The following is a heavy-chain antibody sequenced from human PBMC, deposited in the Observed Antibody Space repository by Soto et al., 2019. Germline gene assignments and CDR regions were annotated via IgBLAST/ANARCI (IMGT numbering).Heavy chain of an antibody. CDR2: FHYSGST. V-gene: IGHV4-59*12. CDR3: ARLKKYDLLYKSDD. Sequence: SETLSLTCTVSGGSISSYYWSWIRQPPGKGLKWIGYFHYSGSTNYNTSLKSRVTISVDTSMNQFSLNVRYVTAADTGVYFCARLKKYDLLYKSDDWGQGSLVTVSS. J-gene: IGHJ4*02. D-gene: IGHD2-8*01. CDR1: GGSISSYY.